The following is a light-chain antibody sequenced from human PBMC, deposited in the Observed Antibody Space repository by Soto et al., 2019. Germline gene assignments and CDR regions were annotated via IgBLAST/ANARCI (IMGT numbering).Light chain of an antibody. CDR2: AAS. V-gene: IGKV1-39*01. Sequence: DIHLTQYPSSLSASVGDIVTITCRASQSISSYLNWYQQKPGKAPKLLIYAASSLQSGVPSRFSGSGSGTDFTLTISSLQPEDFATYYCQQSYSTPLAFGPGTKVDIK. CDR1: QSISSY. J-gene: IGKJ3*01. CDR3: QQSYSTPLA.